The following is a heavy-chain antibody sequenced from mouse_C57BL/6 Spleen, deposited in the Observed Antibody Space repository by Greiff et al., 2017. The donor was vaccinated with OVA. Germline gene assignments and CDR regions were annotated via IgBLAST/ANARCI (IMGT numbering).Heavy chain of an antibody. D-gene: IGHD1-1*01. J-gene: IGHJ4*01. V-gene: IGHV3-6*01. Sequence: EVKLQESGPGLVKPSQSLSLTCSVTGYSITSGYYWNWIRQFPGNKLEWMGYISYDGSNNYNPSLKNRISITRDPSKNQFFLKLNSVTTEDTATYYCARDEGSYGAMDYWGQGTSVTVSS. CDR1: GYSITSGYY. CDR3: ARDEGSYGAMDY. CDR2: ISYDGSN.